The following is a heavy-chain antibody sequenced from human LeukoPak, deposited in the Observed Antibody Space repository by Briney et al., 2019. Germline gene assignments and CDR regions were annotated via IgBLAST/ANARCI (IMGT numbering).Heavy chain of an antibody. CDR2: VDYSGDSP. CDR3: ARGDTAMGFDY. D-gene: IGHD5-18*01. CDR1: GFVLSSYE. Sequence: GGSLRLSCTGSGFVLSSYEMTWFRQAPGKGLEWVSSVDYSGDSPHYADSVKGRFTISRDNAKNSLYLQMNSLRAEDTAVYYCARGDTAMGFDYWGQGTLVTVSS. J-gene: IGHJ4*02. V-gene: IGHV3-48*03.